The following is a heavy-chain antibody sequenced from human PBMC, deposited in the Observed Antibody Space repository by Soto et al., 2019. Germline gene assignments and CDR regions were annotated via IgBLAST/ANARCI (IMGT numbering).Heavy chain of an antibody. D-gene: IGHD3-3*01. V-gene: IGHV1-69*13. CDR1: GGSFGNSA. CDR2: FIPVYRTL. CDR3: ATGVIWIGYFTVDS. Sequence: ASVKVSCKASGGSFGNSAINWVRQTPGQGLEWLGGFIPVYRTLNYAQKFQGRVTITADESTGTAYMTLISLASDDTAVYYCATGVIWIGYFTVDSWGQGTQVTVSS. J-gene: IGHJ4*02.